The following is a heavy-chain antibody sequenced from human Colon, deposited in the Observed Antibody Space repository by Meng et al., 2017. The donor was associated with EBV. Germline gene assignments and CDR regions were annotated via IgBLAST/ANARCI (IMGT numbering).Heavy chain of an antibody. D-gene: IGHD6-13*01. V-gene: IGHV4-30-4*01. CDR3: AREENTSGWYYH. CDR1: GGSISNVGNY. J-gene: IGHJ4*02. CDR2: IYYSGST. Sequence: QLQHSGPGLVKPSQTLSLTCPGSGGSISNVGNYWSWIRQPPGKGLEWIGYIYYSGSTYFNPSLKSRSFMSVDTSKNQFSLSLNSVTAADTAVYYCAREENTSGWYYHWGQGTLVTVSS.